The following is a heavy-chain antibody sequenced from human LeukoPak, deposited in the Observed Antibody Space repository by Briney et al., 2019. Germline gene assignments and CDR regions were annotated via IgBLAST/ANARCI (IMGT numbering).Heavy chain of an antibody. CDR3: AKDWGFQYNSGSYCEF. V-gene: IGHV3-23*01. Sequence: GGSLRLSCATSGFTFSSYAMSWVRQAPGKGLEWVSAISGSGGSTYYADSVKGRFTISRDNSKNTLYLQMDSLRVEDTAVYYCAKDWGFQYNSGSYCEFWGQGTLVTVSS. CDR2: ISGSGGST. CDR1: GFTFSSYA. D-gene: IGHD3-10*01. J-gene: IGHJ4*02.